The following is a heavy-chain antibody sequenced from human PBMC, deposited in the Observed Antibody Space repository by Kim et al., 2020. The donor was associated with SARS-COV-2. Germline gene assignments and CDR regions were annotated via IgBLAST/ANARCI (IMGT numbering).Heavy chain of an antibody. J-gene: IGHJ4*02. D-gene: IGHD2-2*01. V-gene: IGHV4-34*01. CDR2: INHSGST. CDR1: GGSFSGYY. CDR3: ARGRRKIVVVPAAIYLAKVTTSEKFDY. Sequence: SETLSLTCAVYGGSFSGYYWRWIRQPPGKGLEWVGEINHSGSTNYNPSLKSRVTISVDTSKNQFSLKLSSVTAADTAVYYCARGRRKIVVVPAAIYLAKVTTSEKFDYWGQGTLVTVSS.